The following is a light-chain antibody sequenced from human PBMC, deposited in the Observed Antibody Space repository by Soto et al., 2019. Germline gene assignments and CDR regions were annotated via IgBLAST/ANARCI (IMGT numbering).Light chain of an antibody. CDR2: DAS. CDR3: QQYDSLPFT. CDR1: QAIRND. Sequence: DIQMTQSPSSLSASVGDRVTITCRASQAIRNDVGWYQQKPGKAPQLLIYDASKLETGVPLRFSGSGSGTDFSLTISSLQPEDIATFYCQQYDSLPFTFGQGTNLEIK. V-gene: IGKV1-33*01. J-gene: IGKJ2*01.